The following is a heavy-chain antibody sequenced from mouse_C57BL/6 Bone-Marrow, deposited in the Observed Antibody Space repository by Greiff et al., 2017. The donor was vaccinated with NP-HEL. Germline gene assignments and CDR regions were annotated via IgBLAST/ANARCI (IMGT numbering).Heavy chain of an antibody. CDR2: IDPEDGET. CDR1: GFNIKDYY. Sequence: VQLQQSGAELVKPGASVKLSCTASGFNIKDYYMHWVKQRTEQGLEWIGRIDPEDGETKYAPKFPGKATITADTPSNTAHLQLSSLTSEDTAVYYCALVPVYFDYWGQGTTLTVSS. V-gene: IGHV14-2*01. CDR3: ALVPVYFDY. J-gene: IGHJ2*01.